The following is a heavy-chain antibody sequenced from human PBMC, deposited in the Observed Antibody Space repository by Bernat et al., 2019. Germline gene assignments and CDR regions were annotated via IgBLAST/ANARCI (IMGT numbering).Heavy chain of an antibody. V-gene: IGHV1-46*01. CDR3: ARDDHYYDSRSPWTYSYYYMDV. D-gene: IGHD3-10*01. CDR2: INPSGGST. J-gene: IGHJ6*03. CDR1: GYTFTNYY. Sequence: QVQLVQSGAEVKKPGASVKVSCKASGYTFTNYYMHWVRQAPGQGLEWMGIINPSGGSTNYAQKFTGRVTMTRETSTSTVYMELSSLRSEDTARYSCARDDHYYDSRSPWTYSYYYMDVGGKGTTVPVPS.